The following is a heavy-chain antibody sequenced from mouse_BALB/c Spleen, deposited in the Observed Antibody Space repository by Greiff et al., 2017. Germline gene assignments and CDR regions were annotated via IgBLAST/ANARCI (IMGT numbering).Heavy chain of an antibody. Sequence: EVKLVESGGCLVKPGGSLKLSCAASGFTFSSYTMSWVRQTPEKRLEWVATISSGGSYTYYPDSVKGRFTISRDNAKNTLYLQMSSLKSEDTAMYYCTRGEGDWFAYWGQGTLVTVSA. CDR3: TRGEGDWFAY. J-gene: IGHJ3*01. CDR1: GFTFSSYT. CDR2: ISSGGSYT. V-gene: IGHV5-6-4*01.